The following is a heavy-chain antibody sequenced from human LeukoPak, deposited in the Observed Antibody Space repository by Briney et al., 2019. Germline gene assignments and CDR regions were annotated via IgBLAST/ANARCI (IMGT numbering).Heavy chain of an antibody. Sequence: QTGGSLRLSCAASGFTFDKYAMSWVRQAPGKGLEWVSLISGSTGNTYYADSVQGRFTISRDNARNSLYLQMNNLTVEDTAVYYCARDPGFSVARWGQGSLVFVSS. CDR1: GFTFDKYA. V-gene: IGHV3-23*01. D-gene: IGHD3-3*01. CDR3: ARDPGFSVAR. J-gene: IGHJ4*02. CDR2: ISGSTGNT.